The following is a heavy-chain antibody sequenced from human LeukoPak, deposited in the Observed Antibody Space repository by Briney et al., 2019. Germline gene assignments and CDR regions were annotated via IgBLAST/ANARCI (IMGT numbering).Heavy chain of an antibody. CDR3: ARHEEEDGYNAKPVDY. J-gene: IGHJ4*02. CDR2: IYYSGNT. V-gene: IGHV4-39*01. Sequence: PSETLSLTCTVSGGSIRSNNYWGWIRQPPGMGLEWIGTIYYSGNTYYNPSLKSRVTISIDTSQNQFSLRLSPVTAADTAVYYCARHEEEDGYNAKPVDYWGQGTLVTVSS. D-gene: IGHD5-24*01. CDR1: GGSIRSNNY.